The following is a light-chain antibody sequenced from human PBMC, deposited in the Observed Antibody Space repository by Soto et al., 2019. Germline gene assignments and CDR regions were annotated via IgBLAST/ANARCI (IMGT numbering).Light chain of an antibody. Sequence: EIVLTQSPATLSLSPGERATLSCRASQSVSKYLSWYQQKPGQAPRLLIYDASNRATGIPARFSGSGSGTDFTLTISSLEPEDFAVYYCQQRDNWPPITFGQGTRLEIK. CDR2: DAS. CDR1: QSVSKY. CDR3: QQRDNWPPIT. V-gene: IGKV3-11*01. J-gene: IGKJ5*01.